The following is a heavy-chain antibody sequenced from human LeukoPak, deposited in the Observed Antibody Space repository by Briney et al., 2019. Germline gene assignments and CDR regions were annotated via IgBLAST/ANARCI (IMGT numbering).Heavy chain of an antibody. D-gene: IGHD2-15*01. CDR2: IKHGVST. CDR3: ARDRRMVVAARRSWFDR. V-gene: IGHV4-34*01. CDR1: GGSFSGYY. Sequence: SETLSLTCAVHGGSFSGYYWSSVRQTPRKGLGWVGEIKHGVSTNYNPSLKSRVTISVDTSKNQFSLKLSSVTAADTAVYYCARDRRMVVAARRSWFDRWGQGTLVTVS. J-gene: IGHJ5*02.